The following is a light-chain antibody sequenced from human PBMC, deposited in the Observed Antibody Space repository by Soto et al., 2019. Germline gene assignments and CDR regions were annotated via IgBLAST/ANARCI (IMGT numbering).Light chain of an antibody. CDR1: RSDVGAYNY. J-gene: IGLJ2*01. Sequence: QSALTQPASASGSPGQSIALSCTGTRSDVGAYNYVSWYQQHPGKAPKLMIHDVSNRPSGISDRFSGSKSGNTASLTISGLQAEDEADYYCSSYTSTKTLLFGGGTKLTVL. V-gene: IGLV2-14*03. CDR2: DVS. CDR3: SSYTSTKTLL.